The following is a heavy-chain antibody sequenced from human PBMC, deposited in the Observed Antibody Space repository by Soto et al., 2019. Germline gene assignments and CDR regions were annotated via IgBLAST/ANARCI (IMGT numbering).Heavy chain of an antibody. CDR2: ISGSGGST. J-gene: IGHJ6*02. D-gene: IGHD3-10*01. V-gene: IGHV3-23*01. Sequence: EVQLLESGGGLVQPGGSLRLSCAASGFTFSSYAMSWVRQAPGKGLEWVSAISGSGGSTYYADSVKGRFTISRDNSKNTLYLQMNSLRAEGRAVYYCAKDPLLWFGEAGMDVWGQGTTVTVSS. CDR1: GFTFSSYA. CDR3: AKDPLLWFGEAGMDV.